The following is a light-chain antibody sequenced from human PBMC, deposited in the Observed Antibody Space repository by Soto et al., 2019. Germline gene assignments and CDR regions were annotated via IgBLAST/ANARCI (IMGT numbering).Light chain of an antibody. CDR1: SSDVGSYNL. J-gene: IGLJ1*01. CDR3: CSYAGSSTFYV. CDR2: EVS. V-gene: IGLV2-23*02. Sequence: QSVLTQPASASGSPGQSITISCTGTSSDVGSYNLVSWYQQHPGKAPKLMIYEVSKRPSGVSNRFSGSKSGNTASLTISRLQAEDEADYYCCSYAGSSTFYVFGTGTKVTVL.